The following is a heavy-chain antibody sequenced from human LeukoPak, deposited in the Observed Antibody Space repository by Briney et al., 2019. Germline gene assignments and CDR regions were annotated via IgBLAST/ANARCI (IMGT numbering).Heavy chain of an antibody. V-gene: IGHV1-2*02. CDR3: ARVFYAKDIVVVPAYYYYYLDV. D-gene: IGHD2-2*01. CDR1: GYTFTGYY. Sequence: ASVKVSCKASGYTFTGYYMHWVRQAPGQGREWMGWINPNSGGTNYAQKFQGRVTMTRDTSISTAYMEVSRLRSDDTAVYYCARVFYAKDIVVVPAYYYYYLDVWGKGTTVTVSS. J-gene: IGHJ6*03. CDR2: INPNSGGT.